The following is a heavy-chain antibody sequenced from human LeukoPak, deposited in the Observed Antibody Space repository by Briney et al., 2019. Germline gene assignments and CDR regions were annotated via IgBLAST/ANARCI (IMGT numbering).Heavy chain of an antibody. Sequence: GESLKISCKGFGYSFTSYWIGWVRQMPGKGLEWMGRIDPSDSYTNYSPSFQGHVTISADKSISTAYLQWSSLKASDTAMYYCARLYGDYINSWGQGTLVTVPS. CDR3: ARLYGDYINS. CDR2: IDPSDSYT. D-gene: IGHD4-17*01. J-gene: IGHJ4*02. V-gene: IGHV5-10-1*01. CDR1: GYSFTSYW.